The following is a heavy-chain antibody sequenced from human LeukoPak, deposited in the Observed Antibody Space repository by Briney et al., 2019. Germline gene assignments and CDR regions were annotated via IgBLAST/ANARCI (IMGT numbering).Heavy chain of an antibody. CDR1: GGSISSYY. Sequence: SATLSLTCTVSGGSISSYYWSWIRPPPGKGLEWIGYIYYSGSTNYNPSLTSRVTISVDTSKNQFSLKLSSVTAADTAVYYCARGVYSSSWPFDYWGQGTLVTVSS. D-gene: IGHD6-13*01. CDR3: ARGVYSSSWPFDY. CDR2: IYYSGST. J-gene: IGHJ4*02. V-gene: IGHV4-59*01.